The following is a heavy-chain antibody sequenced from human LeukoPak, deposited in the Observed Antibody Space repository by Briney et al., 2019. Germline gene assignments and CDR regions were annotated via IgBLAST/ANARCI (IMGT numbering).Heavy chain of an antibody. CDR3: AKDARRTSGWYFFDY. CDR2: ISDSGRST. V-gene: IGHV3-23*01. J-gene: IGHJ4*02. CDR1: GFAFSSQA. D-gene: IGHD6-19*01. Sequence: GGSLRLSCAASGFAFSSQAMGWVRQAPGKGLEWVSVISDSGRSTYYADSVKGRFTISRDNSKNTLFLQMNSLRAEDTALYYCAKDARRTSGWYFFDYWGQGALVTVPS.